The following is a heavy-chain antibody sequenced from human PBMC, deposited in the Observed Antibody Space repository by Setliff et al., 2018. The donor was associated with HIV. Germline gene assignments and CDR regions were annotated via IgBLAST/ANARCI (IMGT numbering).Heavy chain of an antibody. CDR2: IYTSGST. CDR1: SGSVSGYY. J-gene: IGHJ6*03. Sequence: PSETLSLTCSVSSGSVSGYYWGWIRQPPGKKLEWIGYIYTSGSTNYNPSLKSRVTISVDTSKNQFSLKLSSVTAADTAVYYCARAPGYSGYDYYYYYYMDVWGKGTTVTVSS. D-gene: IGHD5-12*01. V-gene: IGHV4-4*08. CDR3: ARAPGYSGYDYYYYYYMDV.